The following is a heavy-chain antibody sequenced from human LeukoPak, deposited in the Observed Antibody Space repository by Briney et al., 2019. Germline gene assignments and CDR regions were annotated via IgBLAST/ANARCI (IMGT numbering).Heavy chain of an antibody. V-gene: IGHV3-23*01. CDR3: AKSFWKYQLPESYFDY. CDR2: ISGSGGST. D-gene: IGHD2-2*01. J-gene: IGHJ4*02. CDR1: GFTFSSYA. Sequence: PGGSLRLSCAASGFTFSSYAMSWVRQAPGKGLEWVSAISGSGGSTYYADSVKGRFTISRDNSKNTLYLQMNSLRAEDTAVYYCAKSFWKYQLPESYFDYWGQGTLVTVSS.